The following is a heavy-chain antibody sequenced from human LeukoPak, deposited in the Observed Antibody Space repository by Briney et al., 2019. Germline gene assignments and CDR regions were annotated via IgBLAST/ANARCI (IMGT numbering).Heavy chain of an antibody. D-gene: IGHD2-2*01. CDR1: GYSFTSYW. CDR2: IYPGDSDA. V-gene: IGHV5-51*01. Sequence: GESLKISCKGSGYSFTSYWIGWVRQMPGKGLEWMAIIYPGDSDAKYSPSFQGQVIIPADKSINTAYLQWGSLKASDTAMYYCVRHYIYQKIDYWGQGTLVTVSS. J-gene: IGHJ4*02. CDR3: VRHYIYQKIDY.